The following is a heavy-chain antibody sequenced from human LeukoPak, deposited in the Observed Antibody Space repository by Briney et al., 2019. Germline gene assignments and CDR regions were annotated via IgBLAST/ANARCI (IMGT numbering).Heavy chain of an antibody. CDR1: GVSISSGGYS. V-gene: IGHV4-30-2*01. J-gene: IGHJ6*02. D-gene: IGHD2-15*01. CDR3: ARDGLGYCSGGSCYHYGMDV. CDR2: IYHSGST. Sequence: SETLSLTCAVSGVSISSGGYSWRWIRQPPGKGLEWIGYIYHSGSTYYNPSLKSRVTISVDRSKNQFSLKLSSVTAADTAVYYCARDGLGYCSGGSCYHYGMDVWGQGTTVTVSS.